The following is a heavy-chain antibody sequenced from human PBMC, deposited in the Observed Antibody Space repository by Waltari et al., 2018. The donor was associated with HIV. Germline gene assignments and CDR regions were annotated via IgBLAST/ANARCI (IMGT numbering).Heavy chain of an antibody. CDR2: ISRDGSSK. CDR1: GFLSWDFA. D-gene: IGHD2-15*01. J-gene: IGHJ4*02. Sequence: QVQLVESGGGRVQSGGSLRPSCAAPGFLSWDFAIHWARQAPGKGLEWVAVISRDGSSKYYADSVQGRFTISRDNSKNSLHLHMNSLRPKDTAVYYCAREGIVAAPFDFWGLGTLVTVSS. CDR3: AREGIVAAPFDF. V-gene: IGHV3-30*01.